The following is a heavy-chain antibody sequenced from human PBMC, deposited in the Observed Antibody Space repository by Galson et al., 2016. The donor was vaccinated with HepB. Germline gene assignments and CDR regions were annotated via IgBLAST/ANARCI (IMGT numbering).Heavy chain of an antibody. J-gene: IGHJ4*02. CDR3: ARVRDCSGGTRYTPYFDS. CDR2: IYHSGSS. D-gene: IGHD2-15*01. CDR1: GDSISSGGYS. Sequence: TLSLTCAVSGDSISSGGYSWTWIRQPPGKGLEWFGYIYHSGSSYYNPSFKSRLTMSVDRSKNHFSLMLSSVTAADTAVYFCARVRDCSGGTRYTPYFDSWGQGTLVTVSS. V-gene: IGHV4-30-2*01.